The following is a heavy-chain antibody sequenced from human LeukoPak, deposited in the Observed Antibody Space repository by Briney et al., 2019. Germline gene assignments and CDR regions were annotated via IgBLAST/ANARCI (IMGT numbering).Heavy chain of an antibody. CDR1: GGSISSGGYY. Sequence: LPLTCTVSGGSISSGGYYWSWIRQHPGKGLEWIGYIYYSGSTYYNPSLKSRVTISVDTSKNQFSLKLSSVTAADTAVYYCAREAGRGNPDYWGQGTLVTVSS. CDR3: AREAGRGNPDY. V-gene: IGHV4-31*03. J-gene: IGHJ4*02. CDR2: IYYSGST. D-gene: IGHD4-23*01.